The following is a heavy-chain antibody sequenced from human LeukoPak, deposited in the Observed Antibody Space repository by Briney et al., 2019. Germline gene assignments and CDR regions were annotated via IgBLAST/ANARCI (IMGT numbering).Heavy chain of an antibody. CDR1: GFTFSSYE. CDR3: ARVWENSHGYGY. V-gene: IGHV3-48*03. CDR2: ISSSGSTI. D-gene: IGHD5-18*01. Sequence: GGSLRLSCAASGFTFSSYEMNWVRQAPGKGLEWVSYISSSGSTIYYADSVKGRFTISRDNAKNSLYLQMNSLRAEDTAVYYCARVWENSHGYGYWGQGTLVTVSS. J-gene: IGHJ4*02.